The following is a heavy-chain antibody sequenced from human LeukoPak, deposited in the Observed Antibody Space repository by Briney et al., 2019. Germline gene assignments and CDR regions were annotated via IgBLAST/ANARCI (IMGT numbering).Heavy chain of an antibody. Sequence: SETLSLTCTVSGGSISSGSYYWGWIRQPAGKGLEWIGRIYTSGSTNYNPSLKSRVTISVDTSKNQFSLKLSSVTAADTAVYYCARERVVVSEYYYYYMDVWGKGTTVTVSS. V-gene: IGHV4-61*02. CDR3: ARERVVVSEYYYYYMDV. CDR2: IYTSGST. J-gene: IGHJ6*03. D-gene: IGHD2-15*01. CDR1: GGSISSGSYY.